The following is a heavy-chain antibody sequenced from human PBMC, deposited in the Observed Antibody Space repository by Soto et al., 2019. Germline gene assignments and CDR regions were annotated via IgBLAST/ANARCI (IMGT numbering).Heavy chain of an antibody. CDR2: IYYSGST. CDR3: ATSNWFDP. V-gene: IGHV4-39*01. J-gene: IGHJ5*02. CDR1: GGSISSRGYY. Sequence: QLQLQESGPGLVKPSETLSLTCTVSGGSISSRGYYWGWIRQPPGKGLEWIGTIYYSGSTYYNPSLTSRGTISVAPSKNQFSLKLSSVTAADTAVYYCATSNWFDPWGQGTLVTVSS.